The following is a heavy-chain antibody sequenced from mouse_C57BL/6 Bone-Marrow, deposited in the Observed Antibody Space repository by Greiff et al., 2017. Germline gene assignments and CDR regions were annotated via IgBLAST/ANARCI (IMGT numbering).Heavy chain of an antibody. D-gene: IGHD2-4*01. CDR1: GYAFSSSW. CDR2: IYPADGGT. CDR3: ARPYDYDRSWFAY. Sequence: QVQLQQPGPELVKPGASVKMSCKASGYAFSSSWMHWVKQRPGQGLEWIGRIYPADGGTNYNGKFKGKATLTVDKSSSTAYMQLSSLTSEDSAVYFCARPYDYDRSWFAYWGQGTLVTVSA. J-gene: IGHJ3*01. V-gene: IGHV1-82*01.